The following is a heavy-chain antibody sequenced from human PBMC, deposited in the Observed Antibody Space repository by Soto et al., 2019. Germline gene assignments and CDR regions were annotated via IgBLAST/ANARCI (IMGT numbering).Heavy chain of an antibody. CDR1: GLISGSDSG. V-gene: IGHV3-33*01. CDR3: GRWWGTIGAYDS. Sequence: QVQLVESGGGVVQPGRSLRLSCAASGLISGSDSGMHWVRQAPGKGLEGVAVISYEGSLKYYADAVKGRFTISRDNSKNMVYRQMDSLRAEDTAVYFCGRWWGTIGAYDSWGQGTLVTVSP. CDR2: ISYEGSLK. D-gene: IGHD3-16*01. J-gene: IGHJ5*01.